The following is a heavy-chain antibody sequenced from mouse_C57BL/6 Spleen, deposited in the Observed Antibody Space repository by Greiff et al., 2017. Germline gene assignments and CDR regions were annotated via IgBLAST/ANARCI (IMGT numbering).Heavy chain of an antibody. CDR3: TRGGYFDV. V-gene: IGHV1-15*01. CDR2: IDPETGGT. Sequence: VKLLESGAELVRPGASVTLSCKASGYTFTDYEMHWVKQTPVHGLEWIGAIDPETGGTAYNQKVKGKAILTADKSSSTAYMELRSLTSEDSAVYYCTRGGYFDVWGTGTTVTVSS. J-gene: IGHJ1*03. CDR1: GYTFTDYE.